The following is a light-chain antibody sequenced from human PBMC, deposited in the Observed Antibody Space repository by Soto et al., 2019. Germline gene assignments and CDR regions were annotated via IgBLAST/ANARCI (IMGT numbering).Light chain of an antibody. J-gene: IGKJ2*01. CDR1: QDIDNF. Sequence: DIQITQSQSSLSASVGDRVTITCQASQDIDNFLNWYHQRPGKAPELLIYDVGNLQTGVPPRFSGSGSGTDFSFTTSILQPEDVGTYYCQQYRYLYTFSQGTKL. CDR2: DVG. CDR3: QQYRYLYT. V-gene: IGKV1-33*01.